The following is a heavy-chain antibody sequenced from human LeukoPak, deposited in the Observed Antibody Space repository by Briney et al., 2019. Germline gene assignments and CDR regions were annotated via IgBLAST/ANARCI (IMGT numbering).Heavy chain of an antibody. D-gene: IGHD2-2*01. V-gene: IGHV3-21*04. J-gene: IGHJ6*02. Sequence: GGSLRLSCAASGFTFSSYSMNWVRQAPGKGLEWVSSISSSSSYIYYADSVKGRFTISRDNSKNTLYLQMNSLRAEDTAVYYCTRHSDPYCSRANCYVDNLYGLDVWGQGTRVTVSS. CDR1: GFTFSSYS. CDR2: ISSSSSYI. CDR3: TRHSDPYCSRANCYVDNLYGLDV.